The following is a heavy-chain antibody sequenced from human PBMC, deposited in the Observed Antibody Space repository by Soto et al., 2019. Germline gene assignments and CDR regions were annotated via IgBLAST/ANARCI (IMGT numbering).Heavy chain of an antibody. D-gene: IGHD6-19*01. CDR2: IKQDGSEK. CDR3: ATFQWLVSRGFGY. Sequence: GGSLRLSCAASGFTFSSYWMSWVRQAPGKGLEWVANIKQDGSEKYYVDSVKGRFTISRDNAKNSLYLQMNSLRAEDTAVYYCATFQWLVSRGFGYWGQGTLVTVSS. CDR1: GFTFSSYW. V-gene: IGHV3-7*01. J-gene: IGHJ4*02.